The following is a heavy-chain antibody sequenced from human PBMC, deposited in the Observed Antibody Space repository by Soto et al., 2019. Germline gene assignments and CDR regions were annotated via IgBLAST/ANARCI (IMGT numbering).Heavy chain of an antibody. D-gene: IGHD3-16*01. CDR2: ITGSGGST. J-gene: IGHJ4*02. CDR3: APIGEG. CDR1: GFTFSSYA. Sequence: EVQLLESGGGLVQPGGSLRLSCAASGFTFSSYAMTWVRQAPGKGLEWVSGITGSGGSTYYADSVKGRFTISRDNSMHTLYLQMNTLRAEDTAVYYCAPIGEGGGQGTLVTVSS. V-gene: IGHV3-23*01.